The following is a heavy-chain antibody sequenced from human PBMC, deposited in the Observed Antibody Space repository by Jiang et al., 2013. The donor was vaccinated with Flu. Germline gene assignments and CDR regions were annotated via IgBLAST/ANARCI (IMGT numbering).Heavy chain of an antibody. CDR3: ARVRSSGWPLNPHYSYGMDV. CDR2: IYYSGST. V-gene: IGHV4-59*13. Sequence: LLKPSETLSLTCTVSGGSISNYYWSWIRQPPGKGLEWIGYIYYSGSTNYDPSLKRRVTISGDTSRNQVSLKLSSVTAADTAVYYCARVRSSGWPLNPHYSYGMDVWGQGTTVTVS. D-gene: IGHD6-19*01. CDR1: GGSISNYY. J-gene: IGHJ6*02.